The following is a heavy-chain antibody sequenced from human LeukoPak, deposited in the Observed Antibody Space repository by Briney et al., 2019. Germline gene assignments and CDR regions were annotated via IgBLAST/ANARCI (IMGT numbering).Heavy chain of an antibody. J-gene: IGHJ4*02. CDR2: INHSGST. Sequence: SETLTLTCAVYGGSFSGYYWSWIRQPPGKGLEWIGEINHSGSTNYNPSLKSRVTISVDTSKNQFSLKLSSVTAADTAVYYCARGPGYGGNSTLDYWGQGTLVTVSS. CDR3: ARGPGYGGNSTLDY. D-gene: IGHD4-23*01. CDR1: GGSFSGYY. V-gene: IGHV4-34*01.